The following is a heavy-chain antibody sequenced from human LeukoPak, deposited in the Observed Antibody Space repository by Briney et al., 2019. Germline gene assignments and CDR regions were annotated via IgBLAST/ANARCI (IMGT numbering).Heavy chain of an antibody. CDR2: IYYSGTT. CDR3: ASLSTMIDYYFDY. D-gene: IGHD3-22*01. J-gene: IGHJ4*02. Sequence: SETLSLTCTVSGGSISSYYWSWIRQPPGKGLEWIGYIYYSGTTNYNPSLKSRVTISVDTSKNQFSLKLSSVTAADTAVYYCASLSTMIDYYFDYWGQGTLVTVSS. CDR1: GGSISSYY. V-gene: IGHV4-59*01.